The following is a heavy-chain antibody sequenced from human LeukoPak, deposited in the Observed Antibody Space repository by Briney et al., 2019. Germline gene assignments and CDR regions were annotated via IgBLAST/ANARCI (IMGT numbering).Heavy chain of an antibody. CDR2: ISYDGSNK. V-gene: IGHV3-30*03. CDR3: ARGPNHIVVVPAAIRNLDY. J-gene: IGHJ4*02. Sequence: PGRSLRLSCAASGFTFSSYGMHWVRQAPGKGLEWVAVISYDGSNKYYADSVKGRFTISRDNSKNTLYLQMNSLRAEDTAVYYCARGPNHIVVVPAAIRNLDYWGQGTLVTVSS. D-gene: IGHD2-2*01. CDR1: GFTFSSYG.